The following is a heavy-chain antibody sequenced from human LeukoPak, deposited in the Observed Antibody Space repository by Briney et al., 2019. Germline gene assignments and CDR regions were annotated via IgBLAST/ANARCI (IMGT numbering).Heavy chain of an antibody. CDR3: AREAVRGDTATLKGAMGY. D-gene: IGHD5-18*01. J-gene: IGHJ4*02. CDR1: GFTFSTYW. Sequence: GGSLRLSCAASGFTFSTYWMTWVRQAPGKGLEWVANIKQDGSEKYFVDSVKGRFTISRDNANNSLYLQMNSLKAEDTAVYYCAREAVRGDTATLKGAMGYWGQGTLVTVSS. CDR2: IKQDGSEK. V-gene: IGHV3-7*03.